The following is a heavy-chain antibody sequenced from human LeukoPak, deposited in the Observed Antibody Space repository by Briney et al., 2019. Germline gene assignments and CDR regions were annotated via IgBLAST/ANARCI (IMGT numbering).Heavy chain of an antibody. CDR2: ISGGCRST. V-gene: IGHV3-23*01. J-gene: IGHJ5*02. CDR1: GLTFSRYA. CDR3: ANQPSIAASSDTDL. Sequence: GGSLRLSCAASGLTFSRYALSWVRQAPGRGLEWVSAISGGCRSTYYADSVKGRFTISRDNYNKTLYLQMTNLRVDDTAVYFCANQPSIAASSDTDLWGQGTLVSVSS. D-gene: IGHD6-6*01.